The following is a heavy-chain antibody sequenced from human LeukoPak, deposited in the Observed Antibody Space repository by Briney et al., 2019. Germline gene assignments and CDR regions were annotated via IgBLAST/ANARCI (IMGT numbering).Heavy chain of an antibody. V-gene: IGHV3-20*04. D-gene: IGHD3-22*01. J-gene: IGHJ6*02. CDR2: INWNGGST. CDR1: GFTFDDYG. CDR3: ARENREYYYDSSGYSFGYYYYGTDV. Sequence: GGSLRLSCAASGFTFDDYGMSWVRQAPGKGLEWVSGINWNGGSTGYADSVKGRFTISRDNAKNSLYLQMNSLRAEDTALYYCARENREYYYDSSGYSFGYYYYGTDVWGQGTTVTVSS.